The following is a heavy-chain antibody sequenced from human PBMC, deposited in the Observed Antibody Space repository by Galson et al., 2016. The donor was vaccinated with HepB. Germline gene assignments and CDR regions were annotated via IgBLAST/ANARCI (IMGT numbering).Heavy chain of an antibody. D-gene: IGHD2-15*01. CDR2: ISGDNGNT. Sequence: SVKVSCKASGYTFTSYGISWVRQAPGQGLEWMGWISGDNGNTNYAQKLQGRVTMTKDTSTGTAYMELRSLRSDDTAVYYCALGYCSGGSCYRNWFDPWGQGTLVTVSS. CDR3: ALGYCSGGSCYRNWFDP. J-gene: IGHJ5*02. V-gene: IGHV1-18*01. CDR1: GYTFTSYG.